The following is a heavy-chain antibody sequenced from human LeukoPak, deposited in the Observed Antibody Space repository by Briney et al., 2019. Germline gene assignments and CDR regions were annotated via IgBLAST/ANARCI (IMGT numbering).Heavy chain of an antibody. CDR2: IYSGVST. Sequence: GGSLRLSCAASGFTVSSNYMSWVRQAPGAGLEWASVIYSGVSTYYADSVKGRCTISRDNPKNTLSPQMNSLRAEDTAVYYCARDLVPTAMAELFDYWGQGTLVTVSS. CDR1: GFTVSSNY. V-gene: IGHV3-66*01. CDR3: ARDLVPTAMAELFDY. J-gene: IGHJ4*02. D-gene: IGHD5-18*01.